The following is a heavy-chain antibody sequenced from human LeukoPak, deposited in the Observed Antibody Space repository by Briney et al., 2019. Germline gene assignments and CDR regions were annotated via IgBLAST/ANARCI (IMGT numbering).Heavy chain of an antibody. Sequence: GGSLRLSCAASGFTFSTYPMHWVRQAQGKGLEWVAAIWYDGSNKYYGDSVKGRFTISRDNSKNTLYLQMNSLRAEDTAAYYCARAGYGDPHFDFWGQGTLVTVSS. D-gene: IGHD4-17*01. CDR2: IWYDGSNK. CDR3: ARAGYGDPHFDF. J-gene: IGHJ4*02. CDR1: GFTFSTYP. V-gene: IGHV3-33*08.